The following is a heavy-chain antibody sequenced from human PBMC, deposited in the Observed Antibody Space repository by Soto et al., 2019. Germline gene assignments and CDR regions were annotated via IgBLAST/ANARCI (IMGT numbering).Heavy chain of an antibody. Sequence: GGSLRLSCAASGFTFSSYAMSWVRQAPGKGLEWVSAISGSGGSTYYADSVKGRFTISRDNSKNTLYLQMNSLRAEDTAVYYCAGYCSSTSCYEYYYYYGMDVWGQGTTVTVSS. CDR2: ISGSGGST. V-gene: IGHV3-23*01. CDR1: GFTFSSYA. D-gene: IGHD2-2*01. CDR3: AGYCSSTSCYEYYYYYGMDV. J-gene: IGHJ6*02.